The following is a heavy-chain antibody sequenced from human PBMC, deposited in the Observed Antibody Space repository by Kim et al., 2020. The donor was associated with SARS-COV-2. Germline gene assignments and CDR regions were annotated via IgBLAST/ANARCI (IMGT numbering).Heavy chain of an antibody. V-gene: IGHV3-30*04. J-gene: IGHJ6*02. CDR3: ARVGGELYRVGTDD. CDR2: ISYNRSNK. D-gene: IGHD1-26*01. Sequence: GGSLRLSCAASGFTFSSYAMHWVRQAPGKGPEWVSAISYNRSNKYYADSVKGRFTISRDNSKNTLYLQMNSLRAEDTAVYYCARVGGELYRVGTDDGG. CDR1: GFTFSSYA.